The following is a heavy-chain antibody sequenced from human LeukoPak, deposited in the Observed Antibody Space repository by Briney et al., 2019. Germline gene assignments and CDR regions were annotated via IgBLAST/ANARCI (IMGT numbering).Heavy chain of an antibody. CDR2: IYHSGST. D-gene: IGHD3-3*01. Sequence: KSSQTLSLTCTVSGGSISSGGYYWSWIRQPPGKGLEWIGYIYHSGSTYYNPSLKSRVTISVDRSKNQFSLKLSSVTAADTAVYYCARGGSYDFWSGYPQDAFDIWGQGTMVTVSS. CDR1: GGSISSGGYY. CDR3: ARGGSYDFWSGYPQDAFDI. J-gene: IGHJ3*02. V-gene: IGHV4-30-2*01.